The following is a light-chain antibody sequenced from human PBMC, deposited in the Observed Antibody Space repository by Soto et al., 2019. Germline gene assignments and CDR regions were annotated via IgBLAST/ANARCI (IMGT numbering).Light chain of an antibody. J-gene: IGKJ4*01. CDR2: GAS. V-gene: IGKV3-20*01. CDR1: QSVSSY. CDR3: QQYGDSIT. Sequence: EIVLTQSPATLSLSPGERATLSCRASQSVSSYLAWYQQKPGQAPRLLIYGASTRVTGIPDRFSGSGSGTDFTLTISRLEPEDFAVYHCQQYGDSITFGGGTKVDIK.